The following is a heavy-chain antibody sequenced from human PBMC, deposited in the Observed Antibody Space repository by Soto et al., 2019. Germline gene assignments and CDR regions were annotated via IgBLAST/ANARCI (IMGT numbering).Heavy chain of an antibody. J-gene: IGHJ6*02. CDR3: AKDLTVTTYYYYGMDV. Sequence: GGSLRLSCAASGFTFSSYGMHWVRQAPGKGLEWVAVISYDGSNKYYADSVKGRFTISRDNSKNTLYLQMNSLRAEDTAVYYCAKDLTVTTYYYYGMDVWGQGTTVTVSS. CDR1: GFTFSSYG. CDR2: ISYDGSNK. V-gene: IGHV3-30*18. D-gene: IGHD4-17*01.